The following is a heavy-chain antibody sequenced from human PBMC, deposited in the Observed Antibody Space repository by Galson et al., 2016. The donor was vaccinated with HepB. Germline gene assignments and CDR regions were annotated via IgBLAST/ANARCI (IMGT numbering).Heavy chain of an antibody. CDR3: ARMKNYYYGMDV. J-gene: IGHJ6*02. V-gene: IGHV2-70*01. CDR1: GFLLSTSGMC. CDR2: IDWDEDK. Sequence: PALVKPTQTLTLTCTFSGFLLSTSGMCVSWIRQPPGKALEWLALIDWDEDKYYSTSQKTRLTISKDTSKNQVVLTMTNMDPVGTATYYCARMKNYYYGMDVWGQGATVTVSS.